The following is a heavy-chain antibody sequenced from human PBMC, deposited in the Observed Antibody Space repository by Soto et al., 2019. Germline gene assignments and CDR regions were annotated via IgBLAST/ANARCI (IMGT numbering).Heavy chain of an antibody. V-gene: IGHV3-11*01. Sequence: PGGSLRLSCSGSGFTFSDYYMSWIRQSPVRGLEWVSYISSSGSTIYYADSVKGRFTISRDNAKNSLYLQMNSLRAEDTAVYYWERRTVMNAAYSLDSWGQGTQVTLS. CDR2: ISSSGSTI. J-gene: IGHJ4*03. CDR1: GFTFSDYY. D-gene: IGHD4-17*01. CDR3: ERRTVMNAAYSLDS.